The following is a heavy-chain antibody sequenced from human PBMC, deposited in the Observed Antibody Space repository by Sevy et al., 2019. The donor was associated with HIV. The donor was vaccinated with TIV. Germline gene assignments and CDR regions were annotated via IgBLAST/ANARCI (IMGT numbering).Heavy chain of an antibody. CDR1: GFPFSNAW. D-gene: IGHD1-26*01. V-gene: IGHV3-15*01. Sequence: GGSLKPPFAAPGFPFSNAWIRWGRQAPGKGPEVVCRNKSKTDGGTTNHPAPVKGRFTISRDDSKNTLYLQMNSLKTEDTAVYYCTTEQVGATRVRPSYYYYYGMDVWGQGTTVTVSS. CDR2: NKSKTDGGTT. J-gene: IGHJ6*02. CDR3: TTEQVGATRVRPSYYYYYGMDV.